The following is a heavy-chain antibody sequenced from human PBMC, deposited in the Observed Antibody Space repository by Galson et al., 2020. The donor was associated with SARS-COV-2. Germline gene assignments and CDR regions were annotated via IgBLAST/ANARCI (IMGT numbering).Heavy chain of an antibody. CDR2: TYYRSKWYS. CDR3: ARSPGVAVARTFDY. CDR1: GDSVSTNSAA. Sequence: SQTLSLTCAISGDSVSTNSAAWNWIRQSPSRGLEWLGRTYYRSKWYSDYAPSVKSRITIYADTSKNQFSLHLNSVIPDDTAVYYCARSPGVAVARTFDYWGPGTLVTVSS. V-gene: IGHV6-1*01. D-gene: IGHD6-19*01. J-gene: IGHJ4*02.